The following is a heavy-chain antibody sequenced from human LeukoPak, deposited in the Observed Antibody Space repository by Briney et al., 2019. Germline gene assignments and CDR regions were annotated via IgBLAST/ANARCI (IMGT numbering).Heavy chain of an antibody. CDR1: GFTFTTSA. V-gene: IGHV1-58*02. CDR3: AAALYSSSWYDAFDI. J-gene: IGHJ3*02. Sequence: SVKVSCKASGFTFTTSAMQWVRQARGQRLEWIGWIVVGSGNTNYAQEFQERVTITRDMSTSTAYMELSSLRSEDTAVYYCAAALYSSSWYDAFDIWGQGTMVTVSS. D-gene: IGHD6-13*01. CDR2: IVVGSGNT.